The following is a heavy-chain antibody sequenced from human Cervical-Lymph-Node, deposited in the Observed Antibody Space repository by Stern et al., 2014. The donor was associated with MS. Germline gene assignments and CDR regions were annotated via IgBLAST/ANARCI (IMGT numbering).Heavy chain of an antibody. Sequence: KESGPGLVKPSETLSLTCTVSGVSISSGGYYWNWIRHLPGKGLEWIGYVYYRGSTNHNPSLKSRVTFSLDTSKNQFSLKLNSVTAADTAVYYCATGANWYLDFWGRGTLVTVSS. CDR1: GVSISSGGYY. D-gene: IGHD7-27*01. V-gene: IGHV4-31*03. J-gene: IGHJ2*01. CDR2: VYYRGST. CDR3: ATGANWYLDF.